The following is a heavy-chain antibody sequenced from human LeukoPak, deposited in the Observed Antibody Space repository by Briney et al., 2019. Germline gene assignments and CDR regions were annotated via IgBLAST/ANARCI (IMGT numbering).Heavy chain of an antibody. CDR3: ARVKQQLVDWYFDL. CDR1: GGSISSSSYY. D-gene: IGHD6-13*01. V-gene: IGHV4-39*01. Sequence: KPSETLSLPCTVSGGSISSSSYYWGWIRQPPGKGLEWIGSIYYSGSTYYNPSLKSRVTISVDTSKNQFSLKLSSVTAADTAVYYCARVKQQLVDWYFDLWGRGTLVTVSS. J-gene: IGHJ2*01. CDR2: IYYSGST.